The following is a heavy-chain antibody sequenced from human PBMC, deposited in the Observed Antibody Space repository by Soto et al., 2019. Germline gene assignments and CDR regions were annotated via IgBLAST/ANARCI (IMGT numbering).Heavy chain of an antibody. Sequence: QVQLVQSGAEVKKPGSSVKVSCKASGGTFSSYAISWVRPAPGQGLEWMGGIIPIFGTANYAQKFQGRVTITADESTSTAYMELSSLRSEDTAVYYCARGVHSISPYYYYGMDVWGQGTTVTVSS. CDR1: GGTFSSYA. CDR3: ARGVHSISPYYYYGMDV. CDR2: IIPIFGTA. J-gene: IGHJ6*02. D-gene: IGHD6-6*01. V-gene: IGHV1-69*01.